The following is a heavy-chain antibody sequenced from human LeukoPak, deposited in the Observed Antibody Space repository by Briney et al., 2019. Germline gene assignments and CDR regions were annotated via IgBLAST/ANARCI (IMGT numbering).Heavy chain of an antibody. CDR2: IIPIFGTA. D-gene: IGHD4-17*01. J-gene: IGHJ5*02. CDR1: GGTFSSYA. Sequence: SVKVSCKASGGTFSSYAISWVRQAPGQGLELMGGIIPIFGTANYAQKFQGRVTITADESTSTAYMELSSLRFEDTAVYYCAREHPSGLRLNWFDPWGQGTLVTVSS. V-gene: IGHV1-69*13. CDR3: AREHPSGLRLNWFDP.